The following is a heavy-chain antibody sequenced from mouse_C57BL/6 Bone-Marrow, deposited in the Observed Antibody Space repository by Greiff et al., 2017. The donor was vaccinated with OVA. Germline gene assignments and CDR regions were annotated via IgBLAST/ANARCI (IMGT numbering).Heavy chain of an antibody. D-gene: IGHD2-4*01. CDR2: ISYSGST. J-gene: IGHJ3*01. Sequence: VQLKESGPGMVKPSQSLSLTCTVTGYSITSGYDWHWIRHFPGNKLEWMGYISYSGSTNYNPSLKSRISITHDTSKNHFFLKLNSVTTEDTATYYCARGNYDYDVDWFAYWGQGTLVTVSA. V-gene: IGHV3-1*01. CDR1: GYSITSGYD. CDR3: ARGNYDYDVDWFAY.